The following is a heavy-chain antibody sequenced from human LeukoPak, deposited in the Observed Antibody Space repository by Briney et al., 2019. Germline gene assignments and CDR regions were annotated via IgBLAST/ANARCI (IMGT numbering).Heavy chain of an antibody. Sequence: GGSLRLSCAASGFTFSSYSMNWVRQAPGKGLEWVSYISSSSGTIYYADSVNGRFTISRDNAKHALYLQINRLRAEETAVYYCARHYGDYVPFVYWGEGALFTVSS. CDR3: ARHYGDYVPFVY. J-gene: IGHJ4*02. CDR2: ISSSSGTI. D-gene: IGHD4-17*01. V-gene: IGHV3-48*01. CDR1: GFTFSSYS.